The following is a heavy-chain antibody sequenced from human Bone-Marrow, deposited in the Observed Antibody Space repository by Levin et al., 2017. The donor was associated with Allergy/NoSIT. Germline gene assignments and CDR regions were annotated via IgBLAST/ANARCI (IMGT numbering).Heavy chain of an antibody. CDR1: GFTFKTFC. Sequence: AASVKVSCAASGFTFKTFCLNWVRQAPGKGLEWVSSISHSSAYVHYRDSVRGRFLISRDDASNSAYLQMDSLRAEDSAVYYCVRGRSLSLNWFDSWGQGTLVTVSS. CDR3: VRGRSLSLNWFDS. J-gene: IGHJ5*01. V-gene: IGHV3-21*01. CDR2: ISHSSAYV.